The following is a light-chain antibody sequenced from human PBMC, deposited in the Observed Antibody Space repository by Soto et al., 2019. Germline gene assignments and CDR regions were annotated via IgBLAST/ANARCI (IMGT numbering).Light chain of an antibody. CDR3: QQHGTSPIT. V-gene: IGKV3-20*01. J-gene: IGKJ5*01. CDR1: ESVSNNY. Sequence: EVVLTQSPGTLSLSRGERATLSCRASESVSNNYLAWYQQKPGQAPRLLIYGASNRATGIPDRFSGSGSGTDFTLTISGLEPDDFAVYYCQQHGTSPITFGQGTRLEIK. CDR2: GAS.